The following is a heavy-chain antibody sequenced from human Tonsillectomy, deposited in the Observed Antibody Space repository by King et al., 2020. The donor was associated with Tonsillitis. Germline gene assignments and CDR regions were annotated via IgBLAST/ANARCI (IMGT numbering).Heavy chain of an antibody. J-gene: IGHJ4*02. CDR1: GVSFSGYY. CDR3: ARAFSVTRLD. V-gene: IGHV4-34*01. Sequence: VQLQQWGAGLLKPSETLSLTCAVYGVSFSGYYWSWIRQPPGKGLEWIGEINHGGSTNYNPSLKSLVTISFDTSKSQFSLKLNSVTAADTAVYYCARAFSVTRLDWGRGTLVTVSS. CDR2: INHGGST. D-gene: IGHD4-17*01.